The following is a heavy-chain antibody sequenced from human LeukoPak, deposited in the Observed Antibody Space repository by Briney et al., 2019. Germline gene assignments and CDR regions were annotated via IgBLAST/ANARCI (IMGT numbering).Heavy chain of an antibody. CDR3: ARDSGYGFEYYFDY. D-gene: IGHD5-12*01. V-gene: IGHV3-48*03. J-gene: IGHJ4*02. Sequence: GGSLRLSCAASGFTFSSYGMNWVRQAPGKGLEWVSYISSSGSTIYYADSVKGRFTISRDNAKNSLYLQMNSLRAEDAAVYYCARDSGYGFEYYFDYWGQGTLVTVSS. CDR1: GFTFSSYG. CDR2: ISSSGSTI.